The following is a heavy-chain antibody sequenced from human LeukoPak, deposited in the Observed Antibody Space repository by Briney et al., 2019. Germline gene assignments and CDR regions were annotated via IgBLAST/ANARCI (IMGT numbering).Heavy chain of an antibody. J-gene: IGHJ4*02. Sequence: PGGSLRLSCAASGFTCSSYWMHWVRQAPGKGLVWVSRINSDGSSTSYADSVKGRFTISRDNAKNTLYLQMNSLRAEDTAVYYCATTDYGDWNYFDYWGQGTLVTVSS. CDR1: GFTCSSYW. CDR2: INSDGSST. V-gene: IGHV3-74*01. D-gene: IGHD4-17*01. CDR3: ATTDYGDWNYFDY.